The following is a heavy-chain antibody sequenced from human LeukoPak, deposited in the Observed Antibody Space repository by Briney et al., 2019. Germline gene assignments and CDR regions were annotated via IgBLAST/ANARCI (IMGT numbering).Heavy chain of an antibody. V-gene: IGHV3-30*18. D-gene: IGHD3-22*01. J-gene: IGHJ5*02. CDR2: VSCDGGNK. CDR1: GFTFSSYG. Sequence: HPGGSLRLSCAASGFTFSSYGVHWVRQAPGKGLEWVAFVSCDGGNKYYVDSVKGRFTISRDNSKNTLYLQMNSLRAEDTAVYYCAEDLSVYCDSRGFDPWGQGTLVTVSS. CDR3: AEDLSVYCDSRGFDP.